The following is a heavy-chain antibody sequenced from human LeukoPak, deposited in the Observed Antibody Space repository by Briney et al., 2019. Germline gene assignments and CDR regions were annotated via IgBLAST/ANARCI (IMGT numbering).Heavy chain of an antibody. D-gene: IGHD7-27*01. V-gene: IGHV4-39*01. CDR1: DGSISSSSYY. Sequence: SETLSLTCTVSDGSISSSSYYWGWIRQPPGKGLEWIGSIYYSGSTYYNPSLKSRVTISVDTSKNQFSLKLSSVTAADTAVYYCATFELGTPFGFDYWGQGTLVTVSS. J-gene: IGHJ4*02. CDR3: ATFELGTPFGFDY. CDR2: IYYSGST.